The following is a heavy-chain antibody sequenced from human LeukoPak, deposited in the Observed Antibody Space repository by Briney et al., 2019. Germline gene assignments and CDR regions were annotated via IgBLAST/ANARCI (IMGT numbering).Heavy chain of an antibody. CDR1: GFTFSSYA. Sequence: GGSLRLSCAASGFTFSSYAIHWVRQAPGKGLEWVAVISYDGSNKYYADSVKGRFTTSRDNSKSTLYLQMNSLRAEDTAVYYCAREACPYRLCYYDSSGYSLNYYFDYWGQGTLVTVSS. D-gene: IGHD3-22*01. J-gene: IGHJ4*02. CDR3: AREACPYRLCYYDSSGYSLNYYFDY. V-gene: IGHV3-30-3*01. CDR2: ISYDGSNK.